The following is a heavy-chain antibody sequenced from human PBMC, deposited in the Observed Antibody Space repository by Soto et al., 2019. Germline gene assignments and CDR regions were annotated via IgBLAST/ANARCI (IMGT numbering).Heavy chain of an antibody. CDR3: VRMCFIGDGYLSYYYYGLAG. V-gene: IGHV5-10-1*04. D-gene: IGHD2-21*01. CDR2: IDPSDSYT. J-gene: IGHJ6*02. Sequence: PGESLKISWKGSGYRFTSYWISWVRQMPGKGMEWMGRIDPSDSYTNYSPSFQGQVTISADKSISTAYLQWSSLKASDTAMYYCVRMCFIGDGYLSYYYYGLAGSAQGTTVTVSS. CDR1: GYRFTSYW.